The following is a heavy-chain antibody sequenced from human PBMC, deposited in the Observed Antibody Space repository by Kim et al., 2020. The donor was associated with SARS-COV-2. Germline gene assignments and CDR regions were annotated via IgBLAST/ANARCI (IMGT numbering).Heavy chain of an antibody. CDR2: IYPGDSET. CDR1: GYSFTTYW. Sequence: GESLKISCKGSGYSFTTYWIGWVRQMPGEGLEWMGIIYPGDSETRYSPSFQGQVTISADKSISTAYLQWNTLKASDTAIYYCARQAENYHPNFDSWGQGTLVTVSS. J-gene: IGHJ4*02. CDR3: ARQAENYHPNFDS. D-gene: IGHD1-7*01. V-gene: IGHV5-51*01.